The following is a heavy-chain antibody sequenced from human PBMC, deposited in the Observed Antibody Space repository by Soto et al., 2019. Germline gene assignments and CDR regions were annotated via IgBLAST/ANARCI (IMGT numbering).Heavy chain of an antibody. CDR2: TYCRSTWSN. J-gene: IGHJ6*02. CDR3: AGVSWFRGMDV. Sequence: SQTRSLTCAISGDSVSSNSAGWIWIRHSPSRGLEWLGRTYCRSTWSNDYAVSVKSRITINPDTSKNQFSLQLYSVTPEDTAVYYCAGVSWFRGMDVWGQGTPVTVSS. CDR1: GDSVSSNSAG. V-gene: IGHV6-1*01. D-gene: IGHD3-10*01.